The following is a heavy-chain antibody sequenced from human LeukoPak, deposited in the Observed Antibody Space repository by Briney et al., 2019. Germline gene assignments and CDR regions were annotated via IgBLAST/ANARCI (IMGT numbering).Heavy chain of an antibody. CDR1: GFTFSSYA. Sequence: GGSLRLSCSASGFTFSSYAMHWVRQAPGKGLECVSAITGDGGRTYYADSVKGRFTISKDNSKNTLYLQMNSLRAEDTAVYYCVKDPFYGGNPLYYFDYWGQGTLVTVSS. D-gene: IGHD4-23*01. CDR2: ITGDGGRT. CDR3: VKDPFYGGNPLYYFDY. J-gene: IGHJ4*02. V-gene: IGHV3-64D*06.